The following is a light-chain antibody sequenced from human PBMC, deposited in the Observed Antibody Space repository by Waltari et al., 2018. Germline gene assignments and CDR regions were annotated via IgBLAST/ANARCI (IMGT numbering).Light chain of an antibody. CDR2: AAT. J-gene: IGKJ2*03. CDR1: QGISSY. V-gene: IGKV1-17*01. CDR3: LQHYIYPYS. Sequence: DIQMTQSPSSLSASVGDTVPITCRASQGISSYLNWFQQKPGKAPKLLIYAATTLQSGVPSRFSGSESGTEFTLTISSLQPEDFATYFCLQHYIYPYSFGQGTKVEIK.